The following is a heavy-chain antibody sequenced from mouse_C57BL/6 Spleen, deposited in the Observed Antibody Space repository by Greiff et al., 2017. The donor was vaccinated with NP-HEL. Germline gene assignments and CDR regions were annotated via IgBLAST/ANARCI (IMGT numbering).Heavy chain of an antibody. D-gene: IGHD1-1*01. Sequence: EVQRVESGGGLVKPGGSLKLSCAASGFTFSSYTMSWVRQTPEKRLEWVATISGGGGNTYYPDSVKGRFTISRDNAKNTLYLQMSSLRSEDTALYYCGRQYGTGAMDYWGQGTSVTVSS. CDR1: GFTFSSYT. J-gene: IGHJ4*01. V-gene: IGHV5-9*01. CDR3: GRQYGTGAMDY. CDR2: ISGGGGNT.